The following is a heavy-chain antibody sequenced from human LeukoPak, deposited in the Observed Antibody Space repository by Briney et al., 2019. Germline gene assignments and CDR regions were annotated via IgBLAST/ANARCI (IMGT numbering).Heavy chain of an antibody. Sequence: SETLSLTCTASGGSISSGNYYWSWVRQPPGKGLEWIGYIYHDGSAYYNPSLKSRVTISVDRSKNQFSLKLSSVTAADTAVYYCARGAVQLWLGTHYYYYYGMDVWGQGTTVTVSS. CDR1: GGSISSGNYY. J-gene: IGHJ6*02. CDR3: ARGAVQLWLGTHYYYYYGMDV. D-gene: IGHD5-18*01. V-gene: IGHV4-30-2*01. CDR2: IYHDGSA.